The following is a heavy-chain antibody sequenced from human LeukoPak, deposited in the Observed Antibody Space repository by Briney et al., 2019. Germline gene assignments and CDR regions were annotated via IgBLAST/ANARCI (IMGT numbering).Heavy chain of an antibody. Sequence: GGSLRLSCAASGFTFSSYGMHWVRQAPGKGLEWVAVISYDETYKYYADSVKGRFTISRDNSKNTLYLQMNSLRAEDTAVFYCAKAIGSGHTIDFFDYWGQGTLVTVSS. J-gene: IGHJ4*02. D-gene: IGHD3-3*01. V-gene: IGHV3-30*18. CDR1: GFTFSSYG. CDR3: AKAIGSGHTIDFFDY. CDR2: ISYDETYK.